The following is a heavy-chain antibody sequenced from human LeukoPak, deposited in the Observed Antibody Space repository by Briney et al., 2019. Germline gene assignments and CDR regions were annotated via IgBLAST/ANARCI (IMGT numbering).Heavy chain of an antibody. CDR3: ARSRDGYNGLFDP. CDR1: GFTFRSYG. Sequence: PGGSLRLSCAASGFTFRSYGMSWVRQAPGKGLEWVSAIYSGGSTYYADSVKGRFTISRDNSKNTLYLQMNSLRVEDTAVYYCARSRDGYNGLFDPWGQGTLVTVSS. CDR2: IYSGGST. V-gene: IGHV3-53*01. J-gene: IGHJ5*02. D-gene: IGHD5-24*01.